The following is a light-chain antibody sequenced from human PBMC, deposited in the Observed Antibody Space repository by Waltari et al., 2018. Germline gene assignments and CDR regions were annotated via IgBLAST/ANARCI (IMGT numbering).Light chain of an antibody. CDR3: QQGNSFPPT. V-gene: IGKV1-12*01. J-gene: IGKJ1*01. Sequence: DIQMTQSPSSVSASVGDRVTITSRASQGISTWLAWYQQKPGKAPKLLIYAASTLQSGVPSRFSGSGSGTDFTLTISGLQPEDVATYFWQQGNSFPPTFGQGTRVEV. CDR2: AAS. CDR1: QGISTW.